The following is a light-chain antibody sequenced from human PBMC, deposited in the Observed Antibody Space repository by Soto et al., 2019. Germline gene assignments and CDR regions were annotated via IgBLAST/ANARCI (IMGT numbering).Light chain of an antibody. CDR2: DAS. Sequence: EIVLTQSPATVSLSPGERATLSCRASQSLSSYLAWYQHKAGQAPRLLIYDASNRATGTPDRFSGSGSGTDFTLTINSLEPEHFAVYYCQHRSSWPITFRQGKRLEI. V-gene: IGKV3-11*01. CDR3: QHRSSWPIT. J-gene: IGKJ5*01. CDR1: QSLSSY.